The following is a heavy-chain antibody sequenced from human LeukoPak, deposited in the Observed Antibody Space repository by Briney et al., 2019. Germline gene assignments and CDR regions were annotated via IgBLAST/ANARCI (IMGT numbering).Heavy chain of an antibody. D-gene: IGHD2-8*01. J-gene: IGHJ1*01. CDR1: GYTLTELS. V-gene: IGHV1-24*01. CDR3: ATDSELMVYAKPEESFQH. Sequence: ASVKVSCKVSGYTLTELSMHWVRQAPGKGLEWMGGFDPEDGETIYAQKFQGRVTMTEDTSTDTAHMELSSLRSEDTAVYYCATDSELMVYAKPEESFQHWGQGTLVTVSS. CDR2: FDPEDGET.